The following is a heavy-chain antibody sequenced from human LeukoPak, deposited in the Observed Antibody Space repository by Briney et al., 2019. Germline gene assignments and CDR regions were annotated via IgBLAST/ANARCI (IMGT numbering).Heavy chain of an antibody. CDR3: VRGGTSAY. Sequence: GGSLRLSCSASGFTFSSYGMDWVRQPPEKGLEWVAKIKEDGSEKYYVDSVKGRFTISRDNAKNSLYLQMNSLRAEDTAVYYCVRGGTSAYWGQGTLVTVSS. J-gene: IGHJ4*02. V-gene: IGHV3-7*05. CDR1: GFTFSSYG. D-gene: IGHD1-1*01. CDR2: IKEDGSEK.